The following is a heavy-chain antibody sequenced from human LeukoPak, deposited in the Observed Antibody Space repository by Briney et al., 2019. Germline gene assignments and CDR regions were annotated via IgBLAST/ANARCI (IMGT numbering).Heavy chain of an antibody. Sequence: GGSLRLSCAASGFSFSTYRMSRVRESPGHRLESVTSIGQDRTEMHYVDSVKGRFNISKEKAKYSLTLKLNSLRAQDPPVYYFSCPQGYSGYESSRSAFDSWGQGTMVTVSS. CDR2: IGQDRTEM. CDR3: SCPQGYSGYESSRSAFDS. V-gene: IGHV3-7*03. J-gene: IGHJ3*02. D-gene: IGHD5-12*01. CDR1: GFSFSTYR.